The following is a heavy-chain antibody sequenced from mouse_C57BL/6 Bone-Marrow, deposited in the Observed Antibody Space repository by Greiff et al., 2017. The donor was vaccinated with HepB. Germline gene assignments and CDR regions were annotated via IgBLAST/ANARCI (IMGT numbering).Heavy chain of an antibody. D-gene: IGHD1-1*01. CDR2: IDPEDGET. CDR3: ARSHYYGSSYYFDY. J-gene: IGHJ2*01. Sequence: VQLQQSGAELVKPGASVKLSCTASGFNIKDYYMHWVKQRTEQGLEWIGRIDPEDGETKYAPNFQGKATITADTSSNTAYLQLSSLTSEDTAVYYCARSHYYGSSYYFDYWGQGTTLTVSS. CDR1: GFNIKDYY. V-gene: IGHV14-2*01.